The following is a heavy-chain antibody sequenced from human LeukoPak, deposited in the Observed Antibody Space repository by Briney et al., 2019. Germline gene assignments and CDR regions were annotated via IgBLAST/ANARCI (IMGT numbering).Heavy chain of an antibody. D-gene: IGHD3-10*01. CDR1: GYTFTSYG. CDR3: ARVNVAYYYGSGSYYNHPFDP. CDR2: ISAYNGNT. J-gene: IGHJ5*02. V-gene: IGHV1-18*01. Sequence: ASVKVSCKASGYTFTSYGISWVRQAPGQGLEWMGWISAYNGNTNYAQKLQGRVTMTTDTSTSTAYMELRSLRSDDTAVYYCARVNVAYYYGSGSYYNHPFDPWGQGTLVTVSS.